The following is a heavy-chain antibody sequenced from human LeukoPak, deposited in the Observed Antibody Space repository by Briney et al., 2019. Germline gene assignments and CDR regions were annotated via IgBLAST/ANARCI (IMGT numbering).Heavy chain of an antibody. D-gene: IGHD1-1*01. CDR2: IYSGGST. Sequence: GGSLRLSCAASGFTFSSYAMSWVRQAPGKGLEWVSIIYSGGSTYYADSVKGRFTISRDNSKNTLYLQMNSLRAEDTAVYYCARDLGSRNDFNAFDIWGQGTMVTVSS. V-gene: IGHV3-66*01. CDR3: ARDLGSRNDFNAFDI. J-gene: IGHJ3*02. CDR1: GFTFSSYA.